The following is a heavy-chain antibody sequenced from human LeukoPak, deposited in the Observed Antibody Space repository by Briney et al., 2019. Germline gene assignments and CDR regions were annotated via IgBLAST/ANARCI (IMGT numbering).Heavy chain of an antibody. J-gene: IGHJ6*02. CDR3: AREKYDLWSGYYTDYYYGMGV. Sequence: GGSLRLSCAASGFTFSDYYMSWIRQAPGKGLEWVSYISSSGSTIYYADSVKGRFTISRDNAKNSLYLQMNSLRAEDTTVYYCAREKYDLWSGYYTDYYYGMGVWGQGTTVTVSS. CDR1: GFTFSDYY. D-gene: IGHD3-3*01. V-gene: IGHV3-11*01. CDR2: ISSSGSTI.